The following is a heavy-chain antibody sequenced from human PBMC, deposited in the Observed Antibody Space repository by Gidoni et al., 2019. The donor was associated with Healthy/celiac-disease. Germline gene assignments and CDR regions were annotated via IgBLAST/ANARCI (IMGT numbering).Heavy chain of an antibody. CDR3: AKDMNYYDSSGWEGGNGMDV. J-gene: IGHJ6*02. Sequence: EVQLVESGGGLVQPGRSLRLSCAASGFTFDDYAMHWVRQAPGKGLEWVSGMSWNSGSIGYADSVKGRFTISRDNAKNSLYLQMNSLRAEDTALYYCAKDMNYYDSSGWEGGNGMDVWGQGTTVTVSS. CDR1: GFTFDDYA. D-gene: IGHD3-22*01. CDR2: MSWNSGSI. V-gene: IGHV3-9*01.